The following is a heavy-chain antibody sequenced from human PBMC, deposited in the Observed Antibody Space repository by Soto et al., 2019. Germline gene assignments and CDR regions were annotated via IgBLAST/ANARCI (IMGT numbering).Heavy chain of an antibody. CDR3: AKDHLGYWGSGWYFYL. Sequence: EVQLLESGGGLVQPGGSLRLSCAASGFTFSSYAMSWVRQAPGKGLEWVSAISGSGGSTYYADSVKGRFTISRDNSKNTLYLQMNSLRAEDTAVYYCAKDHLGYWGSGWYFYLWGRGTLVTVSS. CDR2: ISGSGGST. J-gene: IGHJ2*01. CDR1: GFTFSSYA. V-gene: IGHV3-23*01. D-gene: IGHD7-27*01.